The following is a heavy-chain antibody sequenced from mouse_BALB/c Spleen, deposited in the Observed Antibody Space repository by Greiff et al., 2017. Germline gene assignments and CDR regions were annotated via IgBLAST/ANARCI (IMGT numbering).Heavy chain of an antibody. D-gene: IGHD2-3*01. V-gene: IGHV2-9-2*01. CDR1: GFSLTSYD. J-gene: IGHJ3*01. CDR2: IWTGGGT. Sequence: VKLMESGPGLVAPSQSLSITCTVSGFSLTSYDISWIRQPPGKGLEWLGVIWTGGGTNYNSAFMSRLSISKDNSKSQVFLKMNSLQTDDTAIYYCVRVDGYPAWFAYWGQGTLVTVSA. CDR3: VRVDGYPAWFAY.